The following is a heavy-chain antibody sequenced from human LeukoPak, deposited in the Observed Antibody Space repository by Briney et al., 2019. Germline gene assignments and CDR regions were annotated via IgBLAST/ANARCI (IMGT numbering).Heavy chain of an antibody. Sequence: GRSLRLSCAASGFTFSSYGMHWVRQAPGKGLEWVAVIPYDGSNKYYADSVKGRFTISRDNSKNTLYLQMNSLRAEDTAVYYCGRWLQSYYFDYWGQGTLVTVSS. D-gene: IGHD5-24*01. CDR2: IPYDGSNK. CDR1: GFTFSSYG. V-gene: IGHV3-30*03. J-gene: IGHJ4*02. CDR3: GRWLQSYYFDY.